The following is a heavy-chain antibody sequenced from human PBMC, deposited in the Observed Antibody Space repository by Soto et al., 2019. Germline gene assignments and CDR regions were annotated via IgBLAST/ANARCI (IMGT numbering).Heavy chain of an antibody. V-gene: IGHV1-69*01. CDR3: AARIAARPKFRFDP. CDR1: GGTLSSYA. CDR2: IIPIFGTA. J-gene: IGHJ5*02. Sequence: VKVSCKASGGTLSSYAISWVRQAPGQGLKWMGGIIPIFGTANYAQKFQGRVTITADESTSTAYMELSSLRSEDTAVYYCAARIAARPKFRFDPWGQGTLVTVSS. D-gene: IGHD6-6*01.